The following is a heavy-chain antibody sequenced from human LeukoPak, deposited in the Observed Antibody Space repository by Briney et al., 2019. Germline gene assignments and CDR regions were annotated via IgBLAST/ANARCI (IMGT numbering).Heavy chain of an antibody. D-gene: IGHD3-16*01. J-gene: IGHJ3*02. CDR3: ARGLSGSGGAFDI. Sequence: GASVKVSCKXSGYTFTSYDINWVRQATRQGLEWMGWMNPNSGNTGYAQKFQGRVTMTRNTSISTAYMELSSLRSEDTAVYYCARGLSGSGGAFDIWGQGTMVTVSS. V-gene: IGHV1-8*01. CDR1: GYTFTSYD. CDR2: MNPNSGNT.